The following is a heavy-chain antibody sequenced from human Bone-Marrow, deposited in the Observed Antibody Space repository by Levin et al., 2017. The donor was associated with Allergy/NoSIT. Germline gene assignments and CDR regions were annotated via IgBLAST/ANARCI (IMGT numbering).Heavy chain of an antibody. CDR2: VWSDGINK. Sequence: GGSLRLSCAASGFTFRNYGMHWVRQAPGKGLEWVAVVWSDGINKYYADSVKGRFAISRDNSKNTLSLQMNSLRDEDSAVYYCARGYSSSYDLPAFDIWGHGTMVTVSS. D-gene: IGHD4-11*01. V-gene: IGHV3-33*01. J-gene: IGHJ3*02. CDR1: GFTFRNYG. CDR3: ARGYSSSYDLPAFDI.